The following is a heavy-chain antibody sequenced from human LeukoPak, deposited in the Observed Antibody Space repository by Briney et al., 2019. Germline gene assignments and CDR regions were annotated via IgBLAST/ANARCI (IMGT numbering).Heavy chain of an antibody. V-gene: IGHV4-39*01. CDR2: IYYSGST. D-gene: IGHD3-22*01. CDR3: ARLMGYYYDSSGYSV. J-gene: IGHJ4*02. Sequence: SETLSLTCTVSGGSISSSSYYWGWIRQPPGKGLEWIGSIYYSGSTYYNPSLKSRVTISVDTSKNQFSLKPSSVTAADTAVYYCARLMGYYYDSSGYSVWGQGTLVTVSS. CDR1: GGSISSSSYY.